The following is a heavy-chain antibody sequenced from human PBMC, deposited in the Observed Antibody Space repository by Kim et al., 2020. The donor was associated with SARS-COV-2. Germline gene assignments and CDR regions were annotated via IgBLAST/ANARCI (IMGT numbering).Heavy chain of an antibody. J-gene: IGHJ3*02. CDR1: GFSLSAYD. V-gene: IGHV3-48*02. CDR3: VRDRRGGAFDI. Sequence: GGSLRLSCTTSGFSLSAYDMNWVRRAPGKGLEWLSFITVRSNTIYYANSVKGRFTISRDNAKNSLYLQMNSLRDEDTALYYCVRDRRGGAFDIWGQGTMV. D-gene: IGHD3-10*01. CDR2: ITVRSNTI.